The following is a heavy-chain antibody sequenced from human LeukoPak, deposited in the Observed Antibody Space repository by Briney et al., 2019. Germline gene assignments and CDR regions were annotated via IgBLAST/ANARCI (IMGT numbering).Heavy chain of an antibody. CDR2: IVPKIGTA. V-gene: IGHV1-69*05. D-gene: IGHD2-2*01. CDR3: ARGQAGYCSSTSCYPDAFDI. J-gene: IGHJ3*02. CDR1: GGTFSSYA. Sequence: SVKVSCKASGGTFSSYAISWVRQAPGHGLEWMGGIVPKIGTANYAQKFQGRVTITTDESTSTAYMELSSLRSEDTAVYYCARGQAGYCSSTSCYPDAFDIWGQGTMVTVSS.